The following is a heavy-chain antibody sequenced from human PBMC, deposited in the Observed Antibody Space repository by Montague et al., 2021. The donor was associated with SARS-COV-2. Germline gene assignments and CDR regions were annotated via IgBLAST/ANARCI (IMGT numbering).Heavy chain of an antibody. CDR3: ARSGWLTRGFDS. D-gene: IGHD5-12*01. V-gene: IGHV4-59*01. CDR2: INYSGIT. CDR1: GGSISTYY. J-gene: IGHJ4*02. Sequence: SETLSLTCTVSGGSISTYYWSWTRQPPGKGLEWIAYINYSGITNHNPSLKSRVSVSLDTPKSHFPLNLKSVTAADTAVYYCARSGWLTRGFDSWGQGTLVFVSS.